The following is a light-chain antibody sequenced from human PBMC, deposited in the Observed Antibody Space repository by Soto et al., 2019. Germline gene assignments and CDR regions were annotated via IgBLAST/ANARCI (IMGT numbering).Light chain of an antibody. CDR3: QQYNNWPPWT. CDR1: QSVSSSY. J-gene: IGKJ1*01. Sequence: XQSVSSSYLARYQQNPRQATSLIIYDASTRANGIPARFSGSGSGTEFTLTISSMQSEDFAFYYCQQYNNWPPWTFGQGTKVDIK. V-gene: IGKV3D-15*01. CDR2: DAS.